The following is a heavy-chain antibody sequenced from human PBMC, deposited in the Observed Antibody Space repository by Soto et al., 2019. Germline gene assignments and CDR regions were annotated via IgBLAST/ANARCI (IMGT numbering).Heavy chain of an antibody. CDR1: GGTFSSYA. V-gene: IGHV1-69*13. Sequence: SVKVSCKASGGTFSSYAISWVRQAPGQGLEWMGGIIPIFGTANYAQKFQGRVTITADESTSTAYMELSSPRSEDTAVYYCARGGIAARPFDYWGQGTLVTVSS. D-gene: IGHD6-6*01. CDR3: ARGGIAARPFDY. J-gene: IGHJ4*02. CDR2: IIPIFGTA.